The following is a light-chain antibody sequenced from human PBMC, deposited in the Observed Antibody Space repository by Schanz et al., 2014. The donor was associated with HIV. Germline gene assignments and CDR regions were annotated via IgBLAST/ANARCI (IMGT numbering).Light chain of an antibody. V-gene: IGLV2-14*03. Sequence: QSVLTQPASVSGSPGQSISISCTGTSSDIGPYNCVSWYQQRPGKAPKLVISGVDYRPSGVSSRFSGSKSGNTASLTISGLQAEDEADYYCQTYDSGISGVVFGGGTKLTVL. CDR2: GVD. CDR1: SSDIGPYNC. J-gene: IGLJ2*01. CDR3: QTYDSGISGVV.